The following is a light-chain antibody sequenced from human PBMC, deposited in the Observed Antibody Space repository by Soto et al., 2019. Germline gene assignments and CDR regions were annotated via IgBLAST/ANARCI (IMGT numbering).Light chain of an antibody. V-gene: IGLV2-14*01. CDR2: EVS. CDR3: SSYTSSAPWV. Sequence: QSALLQPASVSGSPGQSITISCTGTSSDVGGYRYVSWYQQHPGKAPKVIIYEVSNRPSGISSRFSGSKSGNTASLTISGLQPEDEAEYYCSSYTSSAPWVFGGGTKLTVL. J-gene: IGLJ3*02. CDR1: SSDVGGYRY.